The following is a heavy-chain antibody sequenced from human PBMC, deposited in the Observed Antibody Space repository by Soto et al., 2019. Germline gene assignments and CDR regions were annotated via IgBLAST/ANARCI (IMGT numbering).Heavy chain of an antibody. CDR2: ISYDGSNK. J-gene: IGHJ4*02. CDR1: GFTFSSYA. CDR3: ARDAARHRVGATTQPVIPNWLDY. V-gene: IGHV3-30-3*01. D-gene: IGHD1-26*01. Sequence: PGGSLRLSCAASGFTFSSYAMHWVRQAPGKGLEWVAVISYDGSNKYYADSVKGRFTISRDNSKNTLYLQMNSLRAEDMAVYYCARDAARHRVGATTQPVIPNWLDYWGQGT.